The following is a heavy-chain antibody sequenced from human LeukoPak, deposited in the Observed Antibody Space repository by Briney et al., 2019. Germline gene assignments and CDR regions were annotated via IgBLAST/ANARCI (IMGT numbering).Heavy chain of an antibody. V-gene: IGHV3-23*01. Sequence: GGSLRLSCTASGFRFSGYAMSWVRQAPGKGLEWVSAISGHGGSTYYADSVKGRFTISRDNSKNTLYMQVNSLSAEDTAIYYCAKEQTGTIDVVDIWGQGTLVTVSS. CDR3: AKEQTGTIDVVDI. J-gene: IGHJ3*02. CDR1: GFRFSGYA. CDR2: ISGHGGST. D-gene: IGHD1-1*01.